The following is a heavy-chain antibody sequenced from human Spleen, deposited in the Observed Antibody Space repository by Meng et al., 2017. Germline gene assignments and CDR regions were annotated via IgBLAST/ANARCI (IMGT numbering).Heavy chain of an antibody. CDR1: GGSISTFY. CDR3: ARDGLVRGVLGSGGFDV. V-gene: IGHV4-59*12. D-gene: IGHD3-10*01. CDR2: VSHTGIP. Sequence: GSLRLSCSVSGGSISTFYWNWIRQPPGKRLEWIAYVSHTGIPNYNPSLRSRVTISIDTSKNQFSLKLTSVTAADTAVYYCARDGLVRGVLGSGGFDVWGHGTLVTVSS. J-gene: IGHJ3*01.